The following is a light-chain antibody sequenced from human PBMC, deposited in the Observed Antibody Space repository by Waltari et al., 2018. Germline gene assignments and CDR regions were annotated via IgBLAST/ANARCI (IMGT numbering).Light chain of an antibody. CDR1: SSDVRGYNY. CDR2: EVS. Sequence: QSALTQPPSASGSPGRSVTISCTGTSSDVRGYNYVSWYQPHPGKAPKLMIYEVSKRPSGVPDRFSGSKSGNTASLTVSGLRAEDEADYYCSSYAGSNKGVFGGGTKLTVL. V-gene: IGLV2-8*01. CDR3: SSYAGSNKGV. J-gene: IGLJ2*01.